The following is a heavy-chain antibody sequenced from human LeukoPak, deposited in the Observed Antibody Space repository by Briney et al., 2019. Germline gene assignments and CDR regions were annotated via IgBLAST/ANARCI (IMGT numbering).Heavy chain of an antibody. J-gene: IGHJ3*02. CDR2: IKSDGSST. CDR1: GFTFSSHW. CDR3: AKAASMKAFDI. V-gene: IGHV3-74*01. Sequence: RPGGSLRLSCAASGFTFSSHWMHWVRQAPGKGLVWVSRIKSDGSSTNYADSVKGRFTISRDNAKNSLYLQMNSLRAEDTALYYCAKAASMKAFDIWGQGTMVTVSS.